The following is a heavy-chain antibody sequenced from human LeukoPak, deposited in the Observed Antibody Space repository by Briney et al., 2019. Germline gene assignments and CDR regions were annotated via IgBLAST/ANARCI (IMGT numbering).Heavy chain of an antibody. D-gene: IGHD1-26*01. J-gene: IGHJ4*02. CDR2: VRDKTNSYAT. CDR1: GFTFSDSS. V-gene: IGHV3-73*01. CDR3: TRQRPQTGSLDY. Sequence: GGSLRLSCAASGFTFSDSSMHWVRQASGKGLEWVGRVRDKTNSYATGCGESVKGRFTISRDDSKNTAYLEMSSLRVEDTAVYYCTRQRPQTGSLDYWGQGALVTVSS.